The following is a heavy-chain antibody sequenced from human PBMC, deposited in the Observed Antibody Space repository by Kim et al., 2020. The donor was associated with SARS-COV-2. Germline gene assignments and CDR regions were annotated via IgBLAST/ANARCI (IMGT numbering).Heavy chain of an antibody. CDR3: AVMVVDATGPGGH. CDR2: INGNGDST. V-gene: IGHV3-64D*09. CDR1: GFTFSTYT. D-gene: IGHD2-15*01. J-gene: IGHJ4*02. Sequence: GGSLRLSCSASGFTFSTYTLHWVRQAPGKELEYVSAINGNGDSTYNADSVKGRFTISRDNSKKTLYLQMSSLRPEDTALYYCAVMVVDATGPGGHWGQGTLVTVSS.